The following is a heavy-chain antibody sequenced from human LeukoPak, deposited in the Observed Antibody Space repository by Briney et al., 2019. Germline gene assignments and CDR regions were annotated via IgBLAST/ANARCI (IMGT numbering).Heavy chain of an antibody. Sequence: SETLSLTCTVSGYSISSGYYWGWIRQPPGKGLEWIWSIYHSGSTYYNPSLKSRVTMSLDTSKNQFSLRLRSVTAADTAVYYCARGQARLAWFDPWGQGTLVTVSS. CDR3: ARGQARLAWFDP. D-gene: IGHD6-19*01. V-gene: IGHV4-38-2*02. CDR2: IYHSGST. J-gene: IGHJ5*02. CDR1: GYSISSGYY.